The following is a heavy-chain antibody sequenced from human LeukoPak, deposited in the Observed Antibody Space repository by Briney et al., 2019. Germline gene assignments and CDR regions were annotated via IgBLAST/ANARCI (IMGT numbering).Heavy chain of an antibody. CDR2: INPNSGAT. V-gene: IGHV1-2*02. D-gene: IGHD3-10*01. CDR3: ARDLSSSALLWFGAPPDYHYYMDV. Sequence: ASVKVSCKASGGTFSSYAISWVRQAPGQGLEWMGWINPNSGATNYTQKFQGRVTMTRDTSITTAHMELSRLRYEDTAVYYCARDLSSSALLWFGAPPDYHYYMDVWGEGTTVTVSS. CDR1: GGTFSSYA. J-gene: IGHJ6*03.